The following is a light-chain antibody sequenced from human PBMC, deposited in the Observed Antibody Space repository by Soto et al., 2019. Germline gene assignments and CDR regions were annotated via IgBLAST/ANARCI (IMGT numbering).Light chain of an antibody. V-gene: IGLV2-8*01. J-gene: IGLJ1*01. CDR3: ISHVGHSNV. CDR1: SSDVGGSDY. Sequence: QSALTQPPSASGSPEQSLTIPATETSSDVGGSDYVSWYQHHPGKAPKLMIYDVSKRPSGVPDRFSGSKSGNMASLTVSGLQADDEADYYCISHVGHSNVFGTGTKLTVL. CDR2: DVS.